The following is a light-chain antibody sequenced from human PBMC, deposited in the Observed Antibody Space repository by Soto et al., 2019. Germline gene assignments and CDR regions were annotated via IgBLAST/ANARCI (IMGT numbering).Light chain of an antibody. Sequence: QSVLTQPASVSGSPGQSITIACTGTSGDVGSYSHVSWYQQHPGKAPRLIIYEGSKRPSGVSHSFSASRSDKTASLTIFGLQAEDEAAYYCCSYALSSSYVFGTGTKVTVL. CDR1: SGDVGSYSH. J-gene: IGLJ1*01. CDR3: CSYALSSSYV. CDR2: EGS. V-gene: IGLV2-23*01.